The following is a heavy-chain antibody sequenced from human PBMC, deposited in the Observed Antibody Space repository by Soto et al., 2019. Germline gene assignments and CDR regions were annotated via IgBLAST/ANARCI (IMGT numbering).Heavy chain of an antibody. Sequence: GGSLRLSCAASGFTFSSYGMHWVRQAPGKGLEWVAVIWYDGSNKYYADSVKGRFTISRDNSKNTLYLQMNSLRAEDTAVYYCAREGAGYSYGYVSRLVDYWGQGTLVTVSS. CDR2: IWYDGSNK. V-gene: IGHV3-33*01. D-gene: IGHD5-18*01. CDR1: GFTFSSYG. J-gene: IGHJ4*02. CDR3: AREGAGYSYGYVSRLVDY.